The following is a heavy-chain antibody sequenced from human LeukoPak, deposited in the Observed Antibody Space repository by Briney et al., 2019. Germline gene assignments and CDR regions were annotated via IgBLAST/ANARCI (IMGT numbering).Heavy chain of an antibody. D-gene: IGHD3-22*01. Sequence: GGSLRLSCAASGFTFSSYAMHWVRQAPGKGLEWVAVISYDGSNKYYADSVKGRFTISRDNAKNSLYLQMNSLRAEDTAVYYCARGSYYYDSSGYYGAYYGYWGQGTLVTVSS. CDR1: GFTFSSYA. V-gene: IGHV3-30*04. J-gene: IGHJ4*02. CDR2: ISYDGSNK. CDR3: ARGSYYYDSSGYYGAYYGY.